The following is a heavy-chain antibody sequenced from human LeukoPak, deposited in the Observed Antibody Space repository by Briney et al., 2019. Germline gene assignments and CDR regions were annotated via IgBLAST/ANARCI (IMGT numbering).Heavy chain of an antibody. J-gene: IGHJ5*02. Sequence: SETLCLTCTVSGGSISSASYYWGWIRQPPGKGLQWIGSIHYSGSTYYNPSLKSRVTISVDTSKNQFSLKLSSVTAADTAVYYCARAYSSSWYAGWFDPWGQGTLVTVSS. V-gene: IGHV4-39*07. CDR1: GGSISSASYY. CDR3: ARAYSSSWYAGWFDP. D-gene: IGHD6-13*01. CDR2: IHYSGST.